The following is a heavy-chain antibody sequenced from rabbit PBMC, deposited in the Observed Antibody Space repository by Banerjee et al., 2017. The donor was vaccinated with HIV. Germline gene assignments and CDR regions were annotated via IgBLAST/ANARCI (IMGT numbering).Heavy chain of an antibody. CDR2: IYVEGRGTT. V-gene: IGHV1S45*01. J-gene: IGHJ4*01. CDR3: ARDYIYGDGESSFDL. D-gene: IGHD2-1*01. Sequence: QEQLVETGGGLVQPGGSLKLSCKASGLDFSSYAMSWVRQAPGKGPKWIACIYVEGRGTTYYASRAKGRFSLSKTSSTTVTLQMTSRPAADTSPYFCARDYIYGDGESSFDLWG. CDR1: GLDFSSYA.